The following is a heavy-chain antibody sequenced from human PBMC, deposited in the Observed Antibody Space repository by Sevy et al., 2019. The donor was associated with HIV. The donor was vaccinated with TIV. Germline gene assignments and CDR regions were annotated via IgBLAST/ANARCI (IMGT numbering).Heavy chain of an antibody. CDR1: GFTFSSYS. CDR2: ISSSSSTI. Sequence: GGSLRLSCAASGFTFSSYSMNWVRQAPRKGLEWVSYISSSSSTIYYADSVKGRFTISRDNAKNSLYLQMNSLRDEDTAVYYCASGRDSSGRPGYWGQGTLVTVSS. V-gene: IGHV3-48*02. D-gene: IGHD6-19*01. J-gene: IGHJ4*02. CDR3: ASGRDSSGRPGY.